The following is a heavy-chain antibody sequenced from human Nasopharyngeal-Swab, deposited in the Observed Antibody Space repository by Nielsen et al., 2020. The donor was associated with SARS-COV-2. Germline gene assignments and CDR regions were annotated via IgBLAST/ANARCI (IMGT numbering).Heavy chain of an antibody. Sequence: ASVKVSCKASGGTFSSYGISWVRQAPGQGLEWMGWISAYNGNTNYAQKLQGRVTMTTDTSTSTAYMELRSLRSDDTAVYYCARDTPPEAWIQLWGDYYYGMDVWGQGTTVTVSS. D-gene: IGHD5-18*01. CDR1: GGTFSSYG. V-gene: IGHV1-18*01. CDR2: ISAYNGNT. J-gene: IGHJ6*02. CDR3: ARDTPPEAWIQLWGDYYYGMDV.